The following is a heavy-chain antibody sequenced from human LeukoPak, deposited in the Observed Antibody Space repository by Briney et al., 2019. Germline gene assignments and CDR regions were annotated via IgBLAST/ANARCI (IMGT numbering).Heavy chain of an antibody. D-gene: IGHD3-22*01. CDR2: IIPIFGTA. CDR3: ARMGGGTMIVVPRYYYYMDV. J-gene: IGHJ6*03. Sequence: SVKVSCKASGGTFSSYAISWVRQAPGQGLEWMGGIIPIFGTANYAQKFQGRVTITADESTSTAYMELSSLRSEDTAVYYCARMGGGTMIVVPRYYYYMDVWGKGTTVTVSS. V-gene: IGHV1-69*13. CDR1: GGTFSSYA.